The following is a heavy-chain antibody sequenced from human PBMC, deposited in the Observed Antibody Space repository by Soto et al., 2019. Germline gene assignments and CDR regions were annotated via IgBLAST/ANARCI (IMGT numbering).Heavy chain of an antibody. V-gene: IGHV2-5*02. CDR2: IYWDDDK. CDR3: EPIPNYYQYDWFDP. D-gene: IGHD3-16*01. Sequence: QITLKESGPTLVKPTQTLTLTCTFSGFSLTTRGVGVGWIRQPPGKALECLALIYWDDDKRYSPSLQSRLSITKDTSKNQVVLTMTDVDPVDTATYYCEPIPNYYQYDWFDPWGQGTLVSVSS. CDR1: GFSLTTRGVG. J-gene: IGHJ5*02.